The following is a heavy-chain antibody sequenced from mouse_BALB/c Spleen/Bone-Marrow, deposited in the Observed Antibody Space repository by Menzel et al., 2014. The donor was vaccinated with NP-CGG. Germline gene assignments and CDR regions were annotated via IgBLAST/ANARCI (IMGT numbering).Heavy chain of an antibody. CDR1: GFDFSRYW. Sequence: EVKLVESGGGLVQPGGSLKLSCAASGFDFSRYWMTRVRQAPGKGLEWIGEINPGSSTINYAPSLKDKFIISRDNAKNTLYLQMSKVRSEDTALYYCAKNYYYGYVAYWGQGTLVTVSA. CDR3: AKNYYYGYVAY. CDR2: INPGSSTI. J-gene: IGHJ3*01. D-gene: IGHD1-2*01. V-gene: IGHV4-1*02.